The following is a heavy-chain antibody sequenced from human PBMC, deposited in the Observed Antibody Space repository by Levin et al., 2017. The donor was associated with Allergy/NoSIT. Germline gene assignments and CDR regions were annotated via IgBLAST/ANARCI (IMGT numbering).Heavy chain of an antibody. Sequence: GESLKISCKASGYTFTSYYMHWVRQAPGQGLEWMGIINPSGGSTSYAQKFQGRVTMTRDTSTSTVYMELSSLRSEDTAVYYCARVRLKQQLDFDYWGQGTLVTVSS. D-gene: IGHD6-13*01. CDR3: ARVRLKQQLDFDY. CDR2: INPSGGST. J-gene: IGHJ4*02. V-gene: IGHV1-46*01. CDR1: GYTFTSYY.